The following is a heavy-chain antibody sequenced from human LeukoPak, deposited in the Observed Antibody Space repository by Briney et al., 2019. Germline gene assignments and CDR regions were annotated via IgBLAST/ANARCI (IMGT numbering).Heavy chain of an antibody. Sequence: GGSLRLSCAASGFTFSNDWMHWVRQAPGKGLVWVSRINTDGSTTTYADSVKGRFTISRDNAKNTLYLQMNSLRVEDTAVYYCARGRGGSYHYWGQGTLDTVSS. CDR2: INTDGSTT. J-gene: IGHJ4*02. CDR3: ARGRGGSYHY. D-gene: IGHD1-26*01. V-gene: IGHV3-74*01. CDR1: GFTFSNDW.